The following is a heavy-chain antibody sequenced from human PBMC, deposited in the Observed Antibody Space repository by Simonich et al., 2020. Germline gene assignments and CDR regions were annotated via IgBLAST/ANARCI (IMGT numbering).Heavy chain of an antibody. Sequence: EVQLVESGGGLVQPGGSLRLSCAASGFTFSSYEMNWVRQAPGKGLEWVSYISSSGSTRYYADSVKGRFTISRKNAKNSLYLQMNSLRAENTAVYYCARDFRLQLVEIGTYYYYGMDVWGQGTTVTVSS. CDR1: GFTFSSYE. CDR2: ISSSGSTR. J-gene: IGHJ6*02. CDR3: ARDFRLQLVEIGTYYYYGMDV. V-gene: IGHV3-48*03. D-gene: IGHD6-6*01.